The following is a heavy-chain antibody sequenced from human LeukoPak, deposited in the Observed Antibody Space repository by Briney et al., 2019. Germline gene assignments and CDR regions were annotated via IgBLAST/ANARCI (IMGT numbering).Heavy chain of an antibody. CDR1: GFTFSSYA. J-gene: IGHJ5*02. D-gene: IGHD3-16*01. CDR3: ARVGSDWFDP. V-gene: IGHV3-30*04. CDR2: ISYDGSNK. Sequence: GRSLRLSCAASGFTFSSYAMHWVRQAPGKGLEWVAVISYDGSNKYYAGSVKGRFTISRDNSKNTLYLQMNSLRAEDTAVYYCARVGSDWFDPWGQGTLVTVSS.